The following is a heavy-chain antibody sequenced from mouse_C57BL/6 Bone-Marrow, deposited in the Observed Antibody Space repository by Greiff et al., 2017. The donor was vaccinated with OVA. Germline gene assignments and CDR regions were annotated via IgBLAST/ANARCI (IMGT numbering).Heavy chain of an antibody. Sequence: VKLVESGPGLVQPSQSLSITCTVSGFSLTSYGVHWVRQSPGKGLEWLGVTWRGGSTDYNAAFMSRLSITKDNSKSQVFFKMNSLQADDTAIYYCAKNYYGSSSYYFDYWGQGTTLTVSS. CDR1: GFSLTSYG. CDR2: TWRGGST. D-gene: IGHD1-1*01. J-gene: IGHJ2*01. CDR3: AKNYYGSSSYYFDY. V-gene: IGHV2-5*01.